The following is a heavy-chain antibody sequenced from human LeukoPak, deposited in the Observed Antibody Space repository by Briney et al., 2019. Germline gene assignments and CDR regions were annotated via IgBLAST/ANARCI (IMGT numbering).Heavy chain of an antibody. CDR3: ARGYDLWSGYFEY. CDR1: GFTFSDYY. D-gene: IGHD3-3*01. Sequence: GGSLRLSCAASGFTFSDYYMTWIRQAPGKGLEWVSYISSSGSAMYYADSVKGRFTISRDNSKTSLYLQMNSLRAEDTAVYFCARGYDLWSGYFEYWGQGTLVTVSS. CDR2: ISSSGSAM. J-gene: IGHJ4*02. V-gene: IGHV3-11*01.